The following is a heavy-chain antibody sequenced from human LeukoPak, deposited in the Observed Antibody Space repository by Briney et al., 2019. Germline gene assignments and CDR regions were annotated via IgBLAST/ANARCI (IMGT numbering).Heavy chain of an antibody. D-gene: IGHD3-3*01. CDR1: GGSISGSSYY. CDR3: ARAGYDFWSGYPIYYYYGMDV. CDR2: INHSGST. Sequence: PSETLSLTCTVSGGSISGSSYYWGWIRQPPGKGLEWIGEINHSGSTNYNPSLKSRVTISVDTSKNQFSLKLSSVTAADTAVYYCARAGYDFWSGYPIYYYYGMDVWGQGTTVTVSS. V-gene: IGHV4-39*07. J-gene: IGHJ6*02.